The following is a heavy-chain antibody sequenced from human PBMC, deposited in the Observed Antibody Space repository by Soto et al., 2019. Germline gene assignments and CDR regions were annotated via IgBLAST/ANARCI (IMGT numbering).Heavy chain of an antibody. J-gene: IGHJ4*02. V-gene: IGHV3-7*01. CDR3: AVRYTDY. CDR1: GFTFSNYW. Sequence: GGSLRLSCVASGFTFSNYWMTWVRQAPGKGLEWVANIKPDGSEKYYVDSLKGRFTISRDNAKRSVYLQMDSLRAEDTAIYYCAVRYTDYWGQGALVTVSS. CDR2: IKPDGSEK. D-gene: IGHD2-2*02.